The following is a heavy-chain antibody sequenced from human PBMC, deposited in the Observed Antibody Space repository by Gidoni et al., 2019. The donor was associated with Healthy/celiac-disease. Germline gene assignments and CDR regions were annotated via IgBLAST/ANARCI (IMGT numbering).Heavy chain of an antibody. J-gene: IGHJ5*02. CDR1: GFTFSSYG. V-gene: IGHV3-30*18. CDR2: ISYDGSNK. Sequence: QVQLVESGGGVVQPGRSLRLSCAASGFTFSSYGMHWVRQAPGKGLEWVAVISYDGSNKYYADSVKCRFTISRDNSKNTLYLQMNSLRAEDTAVYYCAKGITYYDILAQFDPWGQGTLVTVSS. D-gene: IGHD3-9*01. CDR3: AKGITYYDILAQFDP.